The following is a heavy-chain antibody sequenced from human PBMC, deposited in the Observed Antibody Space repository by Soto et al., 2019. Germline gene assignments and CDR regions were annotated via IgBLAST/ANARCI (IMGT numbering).Heavy chain of an antibody. CDR2: ISAYNGNT. CDR1: GYTLTSYG. CDR3: ARCLGRTPHQCYYYGMDV. J-gene: IGHJ6*02. D-gene: IGHD1-7*01. V-gene: IGHV1-18*01. Sequence: VSVKVSCKASGYTLTSYGIIWVRQAPGQGLEWMGWISAYNGNTNYAQKLQGRVTMTTDTSTSTAYMELRSLRSDDTAVYYCARCLGRTPHQCYYYGMDVWGQGTTVTVSS.